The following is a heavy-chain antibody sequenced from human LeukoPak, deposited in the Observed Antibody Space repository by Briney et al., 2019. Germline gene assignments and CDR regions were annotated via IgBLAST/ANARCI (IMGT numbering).Heavy chain of an antibody. Sequence: GGSLRLSCAASGFTVSSNYMSWVRRAPGKGLEWVSVIYSGGSIYYADSVKGRFTISRDNSKNTLYLQMNSLRAEDTSVYYCARPRDRAGGTYYFDYWGQGTLVTVSS. CDR2: IYSGGSI. V-gene: IGHV3-53*05. D-gene: IGHD1-26*01. CDR3: ARPRDRAGGTYYFDY. J-gene: IGHJ4*02. CDR1: GFTVSSNY.